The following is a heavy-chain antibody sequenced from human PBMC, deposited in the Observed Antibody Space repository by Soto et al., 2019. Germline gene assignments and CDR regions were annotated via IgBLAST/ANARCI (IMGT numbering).Heavy chain of an antibody. V-gene: IGHV4-30-4*01. Sequence: QVQLQESGPGLVKPSQTLSLICNVSGDSISSDNYFWSWIRQPPGQGLEWIGYISNRGTPYYTPSLKSRVTISLDTSKNRFSLDMYSVTAADTAVYYCAREVIVVALSDAFDIWGQGTMVTVSS. D-gene: IGHD2-15*01. J-gene: IGHJ3*02. CDR2: ISNRGTP. CDR3: AREVIVVALSDAFDI. CDR1: GDSISSDNYF.